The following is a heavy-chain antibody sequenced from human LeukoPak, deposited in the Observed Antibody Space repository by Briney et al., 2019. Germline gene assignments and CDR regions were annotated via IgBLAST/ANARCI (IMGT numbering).Heavy chain of an antibody. Sequence: GGSLRLSCSASGFTFSSYAMHWVRQAPGKGLEYVSAISSNGGSTYYADSVKGRFTISRDNSKNTLYVQVNSLGTEDTAAYYCAKGSYYDSSGFYFDYWGQGTLVTVSS. CDR3: AKGSYYDSSGFYFDY. V-gene: IGHV3-64*04. J-gene: IGHJ4*02. CDR2: ISSNGGST. D-gene: IGHD3-22*01. CDR1: GFTFSSYA.